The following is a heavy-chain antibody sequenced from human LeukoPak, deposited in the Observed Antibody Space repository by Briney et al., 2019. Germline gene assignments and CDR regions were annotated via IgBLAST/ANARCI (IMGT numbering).Heavy chain of an antibody. Sequence: PGGSLRLSCAASGFTFSSYAMSWVRQPPGKGLEWVSAISGSGGSTYYADSVKGRFTISRDNSKNTLYLQMNSLRAEDTAVYYCAKDVGPHIVVVTAISGWGQGTLVTVYS. CDR2: ISGSGGST. CDR1: GFTFSSYA. V-gene: IGHV3-23*01. CDR3: AKDVGPHIVVVTAISG. D-gene: IGHD2-21*02. J-gene: IGHJ4*02.